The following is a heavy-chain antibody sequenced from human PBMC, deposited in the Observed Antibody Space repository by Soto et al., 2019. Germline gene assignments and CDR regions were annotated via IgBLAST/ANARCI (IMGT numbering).Heavy chain of an antibody. Sequence: GGSLRLSCAASGFSYDLHCVRQAPGKGLQWVANINVAGNTFYPVSVKGRFTISREDAKNSFYLHINSLRADDTAVYYCTRTADFTSAFDIWGQGTMVTVSS. CDR2: INVAGNT. CDR3: TRTADFTSAFDI. CDR1: GFSYD. D-gene: IGHD2-21*02. V-gene: IGHV3-13*01. J-gene: IGHJ3*02.